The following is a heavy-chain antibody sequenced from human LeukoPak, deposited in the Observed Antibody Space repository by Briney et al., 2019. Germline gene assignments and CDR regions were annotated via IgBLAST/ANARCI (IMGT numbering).Heavy chain of an antibody. CDR1: GFTFSRYA. Sequence: GGSLRLSCAASGFTFSRYAMTWVRQAPGKGLQWVSPISGNGDTTYYADSVKGRFTISRDNAKNTLYLQMDSLRAEDTAVYYCARGPGYSSSWYGTDLWGQGALVTVSS. J-gene: IGHJ5*02. V-gene: IGHV3-23*01. CDR2: ISGNGDTT. D-gene: IGHD6-13*01. CDR3: ARGPGYSSSWYGTDL.